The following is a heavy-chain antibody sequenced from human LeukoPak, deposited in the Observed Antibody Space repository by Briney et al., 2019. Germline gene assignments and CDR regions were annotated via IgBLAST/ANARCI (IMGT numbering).Heavy chain of an antibody. Sequence: GGSLRLSCAASGFTVSSNYMSWVRQAPGKGLEWVSVIYSGGSTYYADSVKGRFTISRDNSKNTLYLQMNSLRAEDTAVYYCASQPRSIAARFDYWGQGTLVTVSS. J-gene: IGHJ4*02. CDR2: IYSGGST. V-gene: IGHV3-53*01. D-gene: IGHD6-6*01. CDR1: GFTVSSNY. CDR3: ASQPRSIAARFDY.